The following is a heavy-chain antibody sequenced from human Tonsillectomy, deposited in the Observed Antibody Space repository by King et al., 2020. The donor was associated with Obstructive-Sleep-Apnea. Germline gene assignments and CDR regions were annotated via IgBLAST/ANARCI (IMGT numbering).Heavy chain of an antibody. CDR1: GGSISSSSYY. J-gene: IGHJ4*02. CDR2: IYYSGST. D-gene: IGHD3-22*01. V-gene: IGHV4-39*07. CDR3: AGDTNYYDSSGYYLTSTDY. Sequence: LQLQESGPGLVKPSETLSLTCTVSGGSISSSSYYWGWIRQPPGKGLEWIGSIYYSGSTYYNPSLKSRVTISIDTSKNQFSLNLSSVTAPDTAVYYCAGDTNYYDSSGYYLTSTDYWGQGTLVTVSS.